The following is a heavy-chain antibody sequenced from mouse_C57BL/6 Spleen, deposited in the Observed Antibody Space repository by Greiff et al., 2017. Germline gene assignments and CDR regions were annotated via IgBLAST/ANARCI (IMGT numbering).Heavy chain of an antibody. Sequence: EVQLVESGGGLVKPGGSLKLSCAASGFTFSSYAMSWVRQTPEKRLEWVATISDGGSYTYYPDNVKGRFTISRDNAKNNLYLQMSHLKSEDTAMYYCARDDSKRAMDYWGQGTSVTVSS. V-gene: IGHV5-4*01. CDR2: ISDGGSYT. J-gene: IGHJ4*01. CDR3: ARDDSKRAMDY. D-gene: IGHD2-5*01. CDR1: GFTFSSYA.